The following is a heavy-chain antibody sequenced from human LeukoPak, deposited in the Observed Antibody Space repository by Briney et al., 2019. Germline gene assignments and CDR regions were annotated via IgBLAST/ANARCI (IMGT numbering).Heavy chain of an antibody. J-gene: IGHJ4*02. Sequence: SETLSLTCTVSGGSISSYYWSWIRQPPGKGLEWIGYIYYSGSTNYNPSLKSRVTISVDTSKNQFSLKLSSVTAADTAVYYCAREVGGNFPGYFDYWGQGTLVTVSS. D-gene: IGHD4-23*01. V-gene: IGHV4-59*12. CDR1: GGSISSYY. CDR2: IYYSGST. CDR3: AREVGGNFPGYFDY.